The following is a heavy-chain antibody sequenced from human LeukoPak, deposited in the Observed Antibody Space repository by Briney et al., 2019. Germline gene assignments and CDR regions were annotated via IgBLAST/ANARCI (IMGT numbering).Heavy chain of an antibody. CDR2: IYHSGST. CDR1: GGSTSSGGYS. J-gene: IGHJ4*02. CDR3: TPQNGY. V-gene: IGHV4-30-2*01. D-gene: IGHD2-15*01. Sequence: SETLSLTCAVSGGSTSSGGYSWSWIRQPPGKGLEWIGYIYHSGSTYYNPSLKSRVTISVDRSKNQFSLKLSSVTAADTAVYYCTPQNGYWGQGTLVTVSS.